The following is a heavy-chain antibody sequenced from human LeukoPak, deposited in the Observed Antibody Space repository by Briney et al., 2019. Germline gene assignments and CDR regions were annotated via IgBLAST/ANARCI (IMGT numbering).Heavy chain of an antibody. J-gene: IGHJ4*02. D-gene: IGHD3-3*01. Sequence: ASVKVSCKASGYTFTNYGISWVRQAPGQGLEWMGWISAYNGNTNYAQKLQGRVTMTTDTSTSTAYMELRSLRSDDTAVYYCARGYYDFWSGYYLDYWGQGTLVTVSS. CDR3: ARGYYDFWSGYYLDY. V-gene: IGHV1-18*01. CDR2: ISAYNGNT. CDR1: GYTFTNYG.